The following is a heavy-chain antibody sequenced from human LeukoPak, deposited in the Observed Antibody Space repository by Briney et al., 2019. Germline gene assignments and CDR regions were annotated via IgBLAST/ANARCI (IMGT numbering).Heavy chain of an antibody. CDR2: IDSSVNTT. Sequence: PGGSLRLSCAASGFTFSNYALSWVRQAPGKGLEWVSSIDSSVNTTHYAESVRGRFTISRDTSKNTLYMHMNSLRAEDTAVYYCAKEGAGYTNPYYFDYWGQGNLVTVSS. D-gene: IGHD3-16*02. V-gene: IGHV3-23*01. CDR3: AKEGAGYTNPYYFDY. J-gene: IGHJ4*02. CDR1: GFTFSNYA.